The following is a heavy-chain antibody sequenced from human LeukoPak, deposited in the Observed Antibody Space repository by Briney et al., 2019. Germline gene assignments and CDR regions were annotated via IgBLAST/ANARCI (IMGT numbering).Heavy chain of an antibody. V-gene: IGHV3-23*01. CDR2: ITSRGDST. CDR3: AKPGISIVVVLNYFDY. CDR1: GFTFGSYA. Sequence: PGGSLRLSCVASGFTFGSYAMSWVRQAPGKGLEWVAAITSRGDSTYYADSVKGRFTISRDNSKNTLYLQMNSLRAEDTALYYCAKPGISIVVVLNYFDYWGQGTLVTVSS. J-gene: IGHJ4*02. D-gene: IGHD3-22*01.